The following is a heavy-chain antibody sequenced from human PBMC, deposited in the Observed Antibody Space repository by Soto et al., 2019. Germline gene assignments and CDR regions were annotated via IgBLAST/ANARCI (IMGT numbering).Heavy chain of an antibody. CDR2: VNPSGGST. J-gene: IGHJ4*02. V-gene: IGHV1-46*01. D-gene: IGHD4-4*01. CDR3: ATEMTWTVTTGH. Sequence: ASVKVSCKASGYIFTAYSMHWVRQAPGQGLEWMGVVNPSGGSTNYAQKFQGRITMTRDTSTSTVYMDLSSLTSEDTAIYYCATEMTWTVTTGHWGRGTLVTVSS. CDR1: GYIFTAYS.